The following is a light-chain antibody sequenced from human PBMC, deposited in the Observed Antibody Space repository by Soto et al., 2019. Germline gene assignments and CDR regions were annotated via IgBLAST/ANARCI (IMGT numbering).Light chain of an antibody. CDR1: QIVSSSY. J-gene: IGKJ1*01. Sequence: EIVFTHSPFTLSLSPVERATLSFMASQIVSSSYLAWYQQKPGQAPRLLMYATSSRATGIPDRFSGSGSGTDFTLTISRLEPEDFAVYYCQQYDTSPWAFGQGTKVDIK. CDR2: ATS. V-gene: IGKV3-20*01. CDR3: QQYDTSPWA.